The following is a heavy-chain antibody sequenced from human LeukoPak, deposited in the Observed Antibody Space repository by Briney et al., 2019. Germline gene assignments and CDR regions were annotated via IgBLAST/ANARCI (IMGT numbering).Heavy chain of an antibody. Sequence: GASVKVSCKASGGTFSSYAIRWVRQAPGQGLEWMGRIIPILGIANYAQKFQGRVTITADKSTSTAYMELSSLRSEDTAVYYCAIIPSNTVTTIRGAFDYWGQGTLVTVSS. V-gene: IGHV1-69*04. D-gene: IGHD4-17*01. CDR1: GGTFSSYA. CDR3: AIIPSNTVTTIRGAFDY. J-gene: IGHJ4*02. CDR2: IIPILGIA.